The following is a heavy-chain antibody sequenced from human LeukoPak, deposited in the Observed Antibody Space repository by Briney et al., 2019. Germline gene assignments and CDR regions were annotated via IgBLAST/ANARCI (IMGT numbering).Heavy chain of an antibody. V-gene: IGHV4-30-2*01. CDR1: GGSISSGGYS. D-gene: IGHD2-15*01. Sequence: SETLSLTCAVSGGSISSGGYSWSWIRQPPGKGLEWIGYIYHSGSTYYNPSLKSRVTISVDRSKNQFSLKLSSVTAADTAVYYCARASKRVDYYYYGMDVWGQGTTVTVSS. CDR2: IYHSGST. CDR3: ARASKRVDYYYYGMDV. J-gene: IGHJ6*02.